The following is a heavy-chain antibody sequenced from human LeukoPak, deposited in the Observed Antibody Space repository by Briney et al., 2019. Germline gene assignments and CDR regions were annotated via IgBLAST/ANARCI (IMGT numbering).Heavy chain of an antibody. CDR2: IYYSGST. V-gene: IGHV4-30-4*08. CDR3: AMALGSLDY. D-gene: IGHD2-15*01. Sequence: TSQTLSLTYTVSGGSISSGDYFWSWIRQPPGKGLEWIGYIYYSGSTHYNPSLKSRLTMSVDTSKNQFSLKLSYVTAADTAVYFCAMALGSLDYWGQGTLVTVSS. J-gene: IGHJ4*02. CDR1: GGSISSGDYF.